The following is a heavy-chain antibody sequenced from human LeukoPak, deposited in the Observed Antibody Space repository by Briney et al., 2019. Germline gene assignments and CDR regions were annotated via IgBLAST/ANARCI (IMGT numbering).Heavy chain of an antibody. D-gene: IGHD2-15*01. Sequence: GGSLRLSCAASGFTFSSYSMNWVRQAPGKGLEWVSSISSSSSYIYYADSVKGRFTISRDNAKNSLYLQMNSLRAEDMAVYYCARDHCRGGSCYSALSYWGQGTLVTVSS. CDR3: ARDHCRGGSCYSALSY. V-gene: IGHV3-21*01. J-gene: IGHJ4*02. CDR2: ISSSSSYI. CDR1: GFTFSSYS.